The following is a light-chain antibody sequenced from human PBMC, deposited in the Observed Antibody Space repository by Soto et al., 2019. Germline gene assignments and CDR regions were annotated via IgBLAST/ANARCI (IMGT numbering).Light chain of an antibody. CDR2: AAS. CDR3: QQANSFPLT. Sequence: DIQMTQSPSSLSASVGDRVTITCRASQDVSRWLAWYQQKPGKPPKLLISAASRLQSGVPSRFSGSGSGTDFTLTITSLQPEDFATYYCQQANSFPLTFGGGTKVEI. CDR1: QDVSRW. J-gene: IGKJ4*01. V-gene: IGKV1-12*01.